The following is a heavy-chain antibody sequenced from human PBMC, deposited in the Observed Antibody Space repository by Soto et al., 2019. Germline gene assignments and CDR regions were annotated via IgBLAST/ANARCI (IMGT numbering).Heavy chain of an antibody. CDR2: IKQDGTAK. CDR3: ARGRKGSGPYYFEF. CDR1: GFALSSHW. D-gene: IGHD3-3*01. J-gene: IGHJ4*01. Sequence: GGSLRLSCAASGFALSSHWMGWVRQAPGKGLEWVANIKQDGTAKYYVDSVKGRFTISRDNAENSLYLQMNSLRADDTALYYCARGRKGSGPYYFEFWGHGTLVTVSS. V-gene: IGHV3-7*01.